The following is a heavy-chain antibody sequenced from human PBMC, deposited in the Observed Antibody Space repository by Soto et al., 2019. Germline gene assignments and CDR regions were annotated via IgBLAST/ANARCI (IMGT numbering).Heavy chain of an antibody. J-gene: IGHJ4*02. CDR3: ARTESSGYCFEN. CDR2: ISSNGGST. Sequence: GGSLRLFCSASGFTFSSYAMHWVRQAPGKGLEYVSAISSNGGSTYYADSVKGRFTISRDNSKNTLYLQMSSLRAEDTAVYYCARTESSGYCFENWGQGTLVTVSS. D-gene: IGHD3-22*01. CDR1: GFTFSSYA. V-gene: IGHV3-64D*06.